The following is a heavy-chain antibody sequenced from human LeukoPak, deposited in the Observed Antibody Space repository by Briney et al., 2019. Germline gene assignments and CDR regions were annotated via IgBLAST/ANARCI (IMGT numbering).Heavy chain of an antibody. CDR1: GXTFSNYW. D-gene: IGHD3-10*01. Sequence: PGGSLRLSCAASGXTFSNYWMSWVRQAPGKGLERVANIKPDGSETYYVDSVKGRFTTSRDNAKNSLSLQMNSLRAEDTAVYYCARVLYYYGAGTYSNPYYFDDWGQGTLVTVST. J-gene: IGHJ4*02. CDR3: ARVLYYYGAGTYSNPYYFDD. CDR2: IKPDGSET. V-gene: IGHV3-7*04.